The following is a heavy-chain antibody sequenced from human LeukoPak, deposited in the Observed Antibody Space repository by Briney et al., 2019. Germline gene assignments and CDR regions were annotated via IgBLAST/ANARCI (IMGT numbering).Heavy chain of an antibody. V-gene: IGHV4-4*07. CDR3: ARGPRLAARLNPYYFDY. CDR2: IYTSGST. D-gene: IGHD6-6*01. Sequence: SETLSLTCTVSGGSISSYYWSWIRQPAGKGLEWIGRIYTSGSTNYNPSLKSRVTMSVDTSKNQFSLKLSSVTAADTAVYYCARGPRLAARLNPYYFDYWGQGTLVTVSS. CDR1: GGSISSYY. J-gene: IGHJ4*02.